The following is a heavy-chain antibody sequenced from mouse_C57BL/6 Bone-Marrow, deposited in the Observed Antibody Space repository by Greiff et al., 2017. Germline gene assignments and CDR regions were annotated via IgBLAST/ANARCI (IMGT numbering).Heavy chain of an antibody. D-gene: IGHD2-1*01. CDR2: ISDGGSYT. Sequence: EVQVVESGGGLVKPGGSLKLSCAASGFTFSSYAMSWVRQTPEKRLEWVATISDGGSYTYYPDNVKGRFTISRDNAKNNLYLQRSHLKSEDTAMYYCARVKVYYGNPWFAYWGQGTLVTVSA. V-gene: IGHV5-4*01. J-gene: IGHJ3*01. CDR1: GFTFSSYA. CDR3: ARVKVYYGNPWFAY.